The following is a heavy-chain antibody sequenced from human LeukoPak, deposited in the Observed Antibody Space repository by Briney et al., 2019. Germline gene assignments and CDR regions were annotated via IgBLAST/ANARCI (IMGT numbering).Heavy chain of an antibody. CDR1: GFSFSSYA. D-gene: IGHD2-2*01. Sequence: GGSLRLSCAASGFSFSSYAMHWVRQAPGKGREWVAVISYDETNKYYGDSVKGRFTISRDNSKNTLYLQMNSLRAEDTAVYYCARDWQGSPGYYFHYWGQGTLVTVSS. CDR3: ARDWQGSPGYYFHY. V-gene: IGHV3-30*04. J-gene: IGHJ4*02. CDR2: ISYDETNK.